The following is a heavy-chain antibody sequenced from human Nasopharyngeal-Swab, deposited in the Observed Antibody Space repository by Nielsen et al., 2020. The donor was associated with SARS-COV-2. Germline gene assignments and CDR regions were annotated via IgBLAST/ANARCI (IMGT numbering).Heavy chain of an antibody. CDR2: IKTKVHGATA. Sequence: GGSLRLSCVASGFTLADYYMDWVRQAPGRGLEWVGRIKTKVHGATADYAAPVKGRFTISRDDSKNTLYLHMNSLKTEDTAVYYCATELWCSSTSCPFAFGVWGQGTMVSVSS. CDR3: ATELWCSSTSCPFAFGV. V-gene: IGHV3-15*07. CDR1: GFTLADYY. D-gene: IGHD2-2*01. J-gene: IGHJ3*01.